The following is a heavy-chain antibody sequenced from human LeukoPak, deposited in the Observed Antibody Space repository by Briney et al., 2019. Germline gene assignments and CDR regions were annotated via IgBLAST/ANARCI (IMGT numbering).Heavy chain of an antibody. V-gene: IGHV1-18*04. D-gene: IGHD3-10*01. CDR2: ISAYNGNT. Sequence: ASVKVSCKASGYTFTSYGISWVRQAPGQGLERMGRISAYNGNTNYAQKLQGRVTMTTDISTSTAYMELRSLRSDDTAVYYCARDLDYYQDYGSGSYYWFDPWGQGTLVTVSS. CDR3: ARDLDYYQDYGSGSYYWFDP. CDR1: GYTFTSYG. J-gene: IGHJ5*02.